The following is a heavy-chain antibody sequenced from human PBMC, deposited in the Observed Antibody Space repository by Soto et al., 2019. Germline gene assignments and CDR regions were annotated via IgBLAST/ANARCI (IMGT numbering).Heavy chain of an antibody. CDR1: GYSFTDYW. D-gene: IGHD3-9*01. CDR3: ARQDDYNILTGYFYYFDY. J-gene: IGHJ4*02. CDR2: IYPGDSDA. Sequence: GESLKISCNSSGYSFTDYWIGWVRQMPGKGLEWMGIIYPGDSDARYSPSFQGQVTISVDTSINTAFLRWNSLTASDTAMYYCARQDDYNILTGYFYYFDYWGQGSLVTVSS. V-gene: IGHV5-51*01.